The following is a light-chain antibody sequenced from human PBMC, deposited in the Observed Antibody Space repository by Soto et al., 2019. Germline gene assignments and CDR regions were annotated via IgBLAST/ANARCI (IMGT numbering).Light chain of an antibody. CDR1: SSNIGSNY. Sequence: QSVLTQPPSASGTPGQRVTISCSGSSSNIGSNYVYWYQQLPGTAPKLLIYRNDQRPSGVPDRFSGSKSGTSASLAISGHRSDDEADFYCAAWDDSLSGAVFGGGTKLTVL. CDR2: RND. J-gene: IGLJ3*02. V-gene: IGLV1-47*01. CDR3: AAWDDSLSGAV.